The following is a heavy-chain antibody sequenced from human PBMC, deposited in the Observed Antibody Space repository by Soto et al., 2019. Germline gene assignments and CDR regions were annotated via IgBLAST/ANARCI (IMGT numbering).Heavy chain of an antibody. V-gene: IGHV3-11*01. CDR1: GFTFSDYY. J-gene: IGHJ6*03. CDR2: SSSSGDTV. Sequence: QVQLVESGGGLVKPGRSLRLSCAASGFTFSDYYMSWIRQAPGKGMEWVSYSSSSGDTVYYADSVKGRFTISRDNAKNSMYLQMNSLGADDTDVYYCARGTAKVFGYYYYMDVWGKGTTVTVSS. CDR3: ARGTAKVFGYYYYMDV. D-gene: IGHD1-20*01.